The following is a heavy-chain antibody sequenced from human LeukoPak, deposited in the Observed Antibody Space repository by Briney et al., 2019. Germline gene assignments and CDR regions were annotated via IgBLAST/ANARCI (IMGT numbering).Heavy chain of an antibody. CDR2: IYYSGST. CDR3: ARLIVTIFGVVSFRAFDI. D-gene: IGHD3-3*01. CDR1: GGSISSYY. V-gene: IGHV4-59*01. J-gene: IGHJ3*02. Sequence: SETLSLTCTVSGGSISSYYWSWIRQPPGKGLEWIGYIYYSGSTNYNPSLKSRVTISVDTSKNQFSLKLSSVTAADTAVYYCARLIVTIFGVVSFRAFDIWGQGTMVTVSS.